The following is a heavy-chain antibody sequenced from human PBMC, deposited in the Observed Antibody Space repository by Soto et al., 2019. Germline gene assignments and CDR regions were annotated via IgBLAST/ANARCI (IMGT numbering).Heavy chain of an antibody. J-gene: IGHJ6*03. CDR2: IYYSGST. V-gene: IGHV4-59*01. Sequence: SETLSLTCTVSGGSISSYYWSWIRQPPGKGLEWIGYIYYSGSTNYNPSLKSPVTISVDTSKNQFSLKLSSVTAADTAVYYCASVPNFLNVPATAYSYIGVCRKGTWVPVSS. D-gene: IGHD5-12*01. CDR1: GGSISSYY. CDR3: ASVPNFLNVPATAYSYIGV.